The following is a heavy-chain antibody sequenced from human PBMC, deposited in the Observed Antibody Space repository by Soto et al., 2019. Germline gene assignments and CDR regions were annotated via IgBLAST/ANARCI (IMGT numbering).Heavy chain of an antibody. CDR3: AKVPGGYCSGGSCYVDYYYGMDV. CDR1: GFTFSSSW. CDR2: VSGDGSST. Sequence: GGSLRLSCAASGFTFSSSWMHWVRQAPGKGLVWVSRVSGDGSSTNYADSVKGRFTISRDNAKNTLYLQMNSLRAEDTAVYYCAKVPGGYCSGGSCYVDYYYGMDVWGQGTTVTVSS. V-gene: IGHV3-74*01. D-gene: IGHD2-15*01. J-gene: IGHJ6*02.